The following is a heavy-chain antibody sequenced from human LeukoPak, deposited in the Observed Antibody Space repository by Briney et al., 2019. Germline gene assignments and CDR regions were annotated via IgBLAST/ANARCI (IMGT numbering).Heavy chain of an antibody. CDR2: ISSSSSYI. Sequence: PGGSLRLSCAASGFTFSSYSMNWVRQAPGKGLEWVSSISSSSSYIYYADSVKGRFTISRDNAKNSLYLQMNSLRAEDTAVYYCARDEAYYYDSSGYSIDYWGQGTLVTVSS. CDR1: GFTFSSYS. J-gene: IGHJ4*02. V-gene: IGHV3-21*01. CDR3: ARDEAYYYDSSGYSIDY. D-gene: IGHD3-22*01.